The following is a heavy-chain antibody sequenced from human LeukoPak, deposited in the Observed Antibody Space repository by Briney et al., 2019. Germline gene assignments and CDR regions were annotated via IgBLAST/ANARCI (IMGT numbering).Heavy chain of an antibody. J-gene: IGHJ4*02. CDR3: ARAPSGYDRLDS. CDR1: GGSISSYY. Sequence: SETLSLTCTVSGGSISSYYWSWIRQPPGKGLEWIGYIYYGGSTNCNPSPKSRVTISVDTSKNQFSLRLSSVTAADTAVYYCARAPSGYDRLDSWGQGTLVTVSS. CDR2: IYYGGST. D-gene: IGHD5-12*01. V-gene: IGHV4-59*08.